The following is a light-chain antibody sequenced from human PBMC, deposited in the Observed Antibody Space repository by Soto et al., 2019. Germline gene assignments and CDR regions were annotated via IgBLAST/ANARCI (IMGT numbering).Light chain of an antibody. CDR1: ETINGW. CDR2: RAS. V-gene: IGKV1-5*03. Sequence: DIQMTQSPSTLSASVGDRVNITCRASETINGWLAWYQQKPGKAPKLLISRASDLQTGVPTRFSVSGSGTEFTLTISSLQTDYFATYYCQQYNSYFFTFGPGTKVDVK. J-gene: IGKJ3*01. CDR3: QQYNSYFFT.